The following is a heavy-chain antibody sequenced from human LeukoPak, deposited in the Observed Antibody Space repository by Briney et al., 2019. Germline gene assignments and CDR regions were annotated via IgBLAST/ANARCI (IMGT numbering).Heavy chain of an antibody. CDR2: TWYDGKKN. D-gene: IGHD3-16*01. Sequence: GGSLRLSCAASGFTFSTYAMSWVRQAPGKGLEWVAVTWYDGKKNDYGDSVKGRFTISRDNSKKSLYLEMNSLRAEDTAVYYCARTGITRNWYFDLWAVAPWSLSPQ. J-gene: IGHJ2*01. V-gene: IGHV3-33*08. CDR1: GFTFSTYA. CDR3: ARTGITRNWYFDL.